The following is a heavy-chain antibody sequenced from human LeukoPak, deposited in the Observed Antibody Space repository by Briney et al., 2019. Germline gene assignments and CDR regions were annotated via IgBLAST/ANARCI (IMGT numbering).Heavy chain of an antibody. Sequence: PSETLSLNCTVSGGSISSGDYYWGWIRQPPGKGLEWIGNIYYGASTYYNPSLKSRVTISIQTSKNLFSLKLNSETAADTAVYYCARGFSGKQWPTRRSSDGMDVWGQGTTVTVSS. CDR3: ARGFSGKQWPTRRSSDGMDV. D-gene: IGHD6-19*01. CDR2: IYYGAST. CDR1: GGSISSGDYY. V-gene: IGHV4-39*07. J-gene: IGHJ6*02.